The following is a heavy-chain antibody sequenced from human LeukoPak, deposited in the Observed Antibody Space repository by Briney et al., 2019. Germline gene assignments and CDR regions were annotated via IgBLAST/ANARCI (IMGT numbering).Heavy chain of an antibody. V-gene: IGHV3-30-3*01. CDR3: ARDHQYYDFWSGYQGGFDY. J-gene: IGHJ4*02. CDR2: ISYDGSNK. D-gene: IGHD3-3*01. Sequence: TGGSLRLSCAASGFTFSSYAMHWVRQAPGKGLEWVAVISYDGSNKYYADSVKGRFTISRDNSKNTLYLQMNSLRAEDTAVYYCARDHQYYDFWSGYQGGFDYWGQGTLVIVSS. CDR1: GFTFSSYA.